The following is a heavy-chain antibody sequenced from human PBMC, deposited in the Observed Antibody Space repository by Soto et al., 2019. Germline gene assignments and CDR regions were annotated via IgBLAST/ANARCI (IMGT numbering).Heavy chain of an antibody. CDR3: ARVDRGSVARPTRLDP. J-gene: IGHJ5*02. D-gene: IGHD2-21*01. V-gene: IGHV3-23*01. CDR1: GFTLTAYA. Sequence: EVQLLESGGGLVQPGGSLRLSCTASGFTLTAYAINWVRRAPGKGLEWVSATTGGAGLTYYADSVKGRFSVSSDTPGKSPYLQLSSLRPEDTAIYYCARVDRGSVARPTRLDPWGQGTLVTVSS. CDR2: TTGGAGLT.